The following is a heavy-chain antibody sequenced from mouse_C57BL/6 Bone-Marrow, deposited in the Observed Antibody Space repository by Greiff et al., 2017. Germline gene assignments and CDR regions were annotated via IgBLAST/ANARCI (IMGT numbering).Heavy chain of an antibody. CDR2: ISSGGDYI. V-gene: IGHV5-9-1*02. J-gene: IGHJ3*01. CDR1: GFTFSSYA. D-gene: IGHD2-5*01. CDR3: TRVYYSNSLFAY. Sequence: EVKLVESGEGLVKPGGSLKLSCAASGFTFSSYAMSWVRQTPEKRLEWVAYISSGGDYIYYADTVKGRFTISRDNARNTLYLQMSSLKSEDTAMYYCTRVYYSNSLFAYWGQGTLVTVSA.